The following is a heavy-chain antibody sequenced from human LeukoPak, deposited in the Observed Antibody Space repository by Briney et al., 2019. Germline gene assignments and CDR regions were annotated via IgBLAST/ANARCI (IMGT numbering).Heavy chain of an antibody. V-gene: IGHV4-59*08. J-gene: IGHJ4*02. CDR2: IYYSGST. D-gene: IGHD2-8*01. CDR1: GGSISSYY. Sequence: SETLSLTCTVSGGSISSYYWSWIRQPPGKGLEWIGYIYYSGSTNYNPSLESRVTISVDTSKNQFSLKLSSVTAADTAVYYCARHGGPSLVLGYFDYWGQGTLVTVSS. CDR3: ARHGGPSLVLGYFDY.